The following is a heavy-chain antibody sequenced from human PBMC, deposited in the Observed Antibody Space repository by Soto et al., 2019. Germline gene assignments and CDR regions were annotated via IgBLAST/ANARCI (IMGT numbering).Heavy chain of an antibody. Sequence: QVQLVQAGVEVKRPGASVKVSCKTSGDTFSNYGITWVRQAPGQPLEWLGWISLYSDGTNYAQKFQGRVSMTTDTSTTTAYMELRSLRSDDTAVYYCARVVPGAEAWFVPWGQGTLVTVSS. D-gene: IGHD2-2*01. J-gene: IGHJ5*02. CDR3: ARVVPGAEAWFVP. V-gene: IGHV1-18*01. CDR2: ISLYSDGT. CDR1: GDTFSNYG.